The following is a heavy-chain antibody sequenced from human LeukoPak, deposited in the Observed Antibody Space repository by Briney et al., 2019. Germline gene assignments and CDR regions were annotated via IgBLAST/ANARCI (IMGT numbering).Heavy chain of an antibody. CDR1: GFTFSSYA. J-gene: IGHJ4*02. V-gene: IGHV3-30-3*01. CDR3: ARDRVVGSGSYYDCLWY. CDR2: ISYDGSNK. D-gene: IGHD1-26*01. Sequence: GWSLRLSCAASGFTFSSYAMHWVRQAPGKGLEWVAVISYDGSNKYYADSVKGRFTISRDNSKNTLYLQMNSLRAEDTAVYYCARDRVVGSGSYYDCLWYWGQGTLVTVSS.